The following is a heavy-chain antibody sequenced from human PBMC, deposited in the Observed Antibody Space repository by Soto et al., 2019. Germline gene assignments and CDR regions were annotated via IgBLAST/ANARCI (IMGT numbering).Heavy chain of an antibody. J-gene: IGHJ4*02. D-gene: IGHD6-19*01. V-gene: IGHV4-59*08. CDR1: GGSISKNY. CDR3: ARHDSGFAYYFDH. Sequence: QVQLQESGPGLVKPSETLSLTCTVSGGSISKNYWSWIRQPPGKGLEWIGYIYNSGSTNYNPSLNSRGTTAIDTSKNQFSLHLRSGTAADTAAYYCARHDSGFAYYFDHWGQGTLVTVSS. CDR2: IYNSGST.